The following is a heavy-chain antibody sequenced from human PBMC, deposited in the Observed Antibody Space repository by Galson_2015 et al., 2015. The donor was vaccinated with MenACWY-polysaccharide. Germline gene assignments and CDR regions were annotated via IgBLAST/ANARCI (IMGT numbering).Heavy chain of an antibody. CDR2: MNPNSGNT. D-gene: IGHD1-1*01. J-gene: IGHJ4*02. V-gene: IGHV1-8*01. CDR1: GYTFTSYE. Sequence: QSGAEVKQRGPSVKLSCKASGYTFTSYEINWVRQATGQGLEWMGWMNPNSGNTGFAQKFQGRVTMTRDTSISTAYMELSSLRSEDAAVYYCVRDPYPGTRSGPEFWGQGTLVTVSS. CDR3: VRDPYPGTRSGPEF.